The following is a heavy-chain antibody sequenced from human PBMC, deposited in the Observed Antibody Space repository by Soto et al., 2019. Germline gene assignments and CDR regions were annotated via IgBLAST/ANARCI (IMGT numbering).Heavy chain of an antibody. CDR2: IIPIFGTA. D-gene: IGHD6-13*01. CDR1: GGTFSSYA. V-gene: IGHV1-69*13. CDR3: ARAQSSWTQRKNWFDP. Sequence: ASVKVSCKASGGTFSSYAISWVRQAPGQGLEWMGGIIPIFGTANYAQKFQGRVTITADESTSTAYMELSSLRSEDTAVYYCARAQSSWTQRKNWFDPWGQGTLVTVSS. J-gene: IGHJ5*02.